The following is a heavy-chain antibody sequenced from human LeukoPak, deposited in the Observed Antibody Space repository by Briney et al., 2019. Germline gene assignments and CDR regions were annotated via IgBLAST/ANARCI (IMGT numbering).Heavy chain of an antibody. D-gene: IGHD1-26*01. CDR3: VRSGDERHSGYLDY. CDR1: GGSITSYF. J-gene: IGHJ4*02. CDR2: IFSSGST. V-gene: IGHV4-4*07. Sequence: SETLSLTCTVSGGSITSYFWSWIRQPAGKGLEWIGRIFSSGSTNYNPSLKSRVTMSVGTSKNQFALKLDSVTAADTAIYYCVRSGDERHSGYLDYWGQGILVTVSS.